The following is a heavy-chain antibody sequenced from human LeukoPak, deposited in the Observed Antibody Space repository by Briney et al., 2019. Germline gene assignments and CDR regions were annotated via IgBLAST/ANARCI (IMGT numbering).Heavy chain of an antibody. CDR2: ISGSGGNT. CDR3: AKHIGGGYGGGSALDY. D-gene: IGHD6-19*01. Sequence: GGSLRLSCVGSGFSFSSYAMSWVRQAPGKGLEWVSSISGSGGNTYYVDSVKGRFTISRDHSNNTVYLQMNSLGVEDTAVYHCAKHIGGGYGGGSALDYWGQGTLVTVSS. CDR1: GFSFSSYA. V-gene: IGHV3-23*01. J-gene: IGHJ4*02.